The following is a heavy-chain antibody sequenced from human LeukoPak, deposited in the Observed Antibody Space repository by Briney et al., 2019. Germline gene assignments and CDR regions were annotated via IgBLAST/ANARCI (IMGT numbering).Heavy chain of an antibody. D-gene: IGHD1-1*01. CDR1: GYTFSSYY. V-gene: IGHV1-46*01. Sequence: GASVKVSCKASGYTFSSYYMHWVRQAPGQGLEWMGMIDPSGGSTNYAQRFQGRVTMTRDTSTSTVYMELSSLRSEDTAVYYCARDRGTWNDDGFDYWGQGTLVTVSS. CDR2: IDPSGGST. CDR3: ARDRGTWNDDGFDY. J-gene: IGHJ4*02.